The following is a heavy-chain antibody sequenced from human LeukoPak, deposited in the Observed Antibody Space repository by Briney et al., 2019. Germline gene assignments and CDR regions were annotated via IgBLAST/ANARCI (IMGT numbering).Heavy chain of an antibody. V-gene: IGHV3-33*01. D-gene: IGHD3-3*01. J-gene: IGHJ4*02. CDR2: IWSDGNNK. CDR1: GFTFSTYV. Sequence: GGSLRLSCAASGFTFSTYVMHWVRQSPGKGLEWVAAIWSDGNNKYYADSVKGRFTISRDNSENTLHLQMNSLRAEDTAVYYCTREGRFYGFDYWGQGTLVTVS. CDR3: TREGRFYGFDY.